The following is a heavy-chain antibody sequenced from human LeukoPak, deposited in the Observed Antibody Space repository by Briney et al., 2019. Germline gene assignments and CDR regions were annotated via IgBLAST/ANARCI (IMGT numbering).Heavy chain of an antibody. V-gene: IGHV1-8*02. CDR1: GYTFTSFD. D-gene: IGHD2-2*01. CDR3: ARFCGASTSCKVLDY. J-gene: IGHJ4*02. CDR2: MNSTSGNT. Sequence: ASVTVSFRASGYTFTSFDITWVRQATGQGLEWMGWMNSTSGNTDYAQRFQGRVTMTRNISIGTAYMELSSLRSEDTAVYYCARFCGASTSCKVLDYWGQGTLVTVSP.